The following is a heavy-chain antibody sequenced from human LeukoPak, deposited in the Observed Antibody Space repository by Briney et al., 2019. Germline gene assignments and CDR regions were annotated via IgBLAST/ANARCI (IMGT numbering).Heavy chain of an antibody. J-gene: IGHJ6*03. CDR2: INHSGST. Sequence: SETLSLTCAVYGVSFSGYYWSWIRQPPGKGLEWIGEINHSGSTNYNPSLKSRVTISVDTSKNQFSLKLSSVTAADTAVYYCARGDLPAYFYYMDVWGKGTTVTVSS. D-gene: IGHD2-2*01. V-gene: IGHV4-34*01. CDR1: GVSFSGYY. CDR3: ARGDLPAYFYYMDV.